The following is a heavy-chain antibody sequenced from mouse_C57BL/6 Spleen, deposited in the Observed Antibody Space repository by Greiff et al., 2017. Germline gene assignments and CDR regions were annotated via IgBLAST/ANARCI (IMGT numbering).Heavy chain of an antibody. J-gene: IGHJ2*01. CDR1: GYTFTSYW. Sequence: QVQLQQPGAELVKPGASVKLSCKASGYTFTSYWMHWVKQRPGQGLEWIGMIHPNSGSTNYNEKFKSKATLTVDKSSSTAYMQLSSLTSEDSAVYYCARWGAYYYGSSYVGGYFDYWGQGTTLTVSS. CDR3: ARWGAYYYGSSYVGGYFDY. V-gene: IGHV1-64*01. D-gene: IGHD1-1*01. CDR2: IHPNSGST.